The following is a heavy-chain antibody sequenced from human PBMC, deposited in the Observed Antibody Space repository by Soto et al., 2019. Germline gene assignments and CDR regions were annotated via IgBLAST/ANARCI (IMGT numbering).Heavy chain of an antibody. Sequence: QVQLQESGPGLVKPSETLSLTCTVSGGSVSSGSYYWSWIRQPPGKGLEWIGYIYYSGSTNYNPSLQSRVTISADTSKNQLSLKLSYVTAADTAVYYCARDAKGWYFDLWGRGTLVTVSS. CDR3: ARDAKGWYFDL. V-gene: IGHV4-61*01. J-gene: IGHJ2*01. CDR2: IYYSGST. D-gene: IGHD2-15*01. CDR1: GGSVSSGSYY.